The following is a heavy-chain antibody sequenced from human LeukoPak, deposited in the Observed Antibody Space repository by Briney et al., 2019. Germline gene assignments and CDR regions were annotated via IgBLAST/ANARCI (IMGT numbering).Heavy chain of an antibody. CDR2: INHSGIT. CDR1: GGSFSGYY. J-gene: IGHJ4*02. V-gene: IGHV4-34*01. CDR3: ARGGYVWGSYRAYFDY. Sequence: SDALSLTCAVYGGSFSGYYWSWIRQPPGKGLEWIGEINHSGITNYNPSLKSRVTISVDTSKNQFSLKLSSVTAADTAVYYGARGGYVWGSYRAYFDYWGQGTLVTVSS. D-gene: IGHD3-16*02.